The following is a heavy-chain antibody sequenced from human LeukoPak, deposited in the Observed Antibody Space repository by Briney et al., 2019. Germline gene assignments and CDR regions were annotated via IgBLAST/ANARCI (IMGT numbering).Heavy chain of an antibody. J-gene: IGHJ5*02. V-gene: IGHV3-23*01. D-gene: IGHD3-3*01. Sequence: PGGSLRLSCAASGLTFSSYAMSWVRQAPGKGLEWVSAISGSGGSTYYADSVKGRFTISRDNSKNTLYLQMNSLRAEDTAVYYCANTNMVFWSGYSFWFDPWGQGTLVTVSS. CDR2: ISGSGGST. CDR3: ANTNMVFWSGYSFWFDP. CDR1: GLTFSSYA.